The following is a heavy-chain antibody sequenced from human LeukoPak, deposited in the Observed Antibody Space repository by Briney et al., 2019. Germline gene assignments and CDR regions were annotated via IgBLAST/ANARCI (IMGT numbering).Heavy chain of an antibody. CDR2: ISHEGSFQ. CDR3: ARTREQWQVLDY. D-gene: IGHD6-19*01. J-gene: IGHJ4*02. V-gene: IGHV3-30*03. CDR1: GFSFGSYG. Sequence: GGSLRLSCAASGFSFGSYGIHWVRQAPGKGLEWVAVISHEGSFQSYADSVRGRFTISRDNSKNMVFLQMNSLSAEDTAVYYCARTREQWQVLDYWGQGTLVTVSS.